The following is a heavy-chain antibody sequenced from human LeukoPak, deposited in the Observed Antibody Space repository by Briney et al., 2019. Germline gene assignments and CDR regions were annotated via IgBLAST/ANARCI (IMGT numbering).Heavy chain of an antibody. D-gene: IGHD3-22*01. CDR2: ISSSSSTI. V-gene: IGHV3-48*01. CDR1: GFTLSSYS. J-gene: IGHJ4*02. CDR3: AREGYYYDSSGYYYPTKGDY. Sequence: PGGTLRLSCAASGFTLSSYSMNWVRHAPGKGLEWVSYISSSSSTIYYADSAKGRFTISRDNAKNSLYLQMNSLRAEDAAVYYCAREGYYYDSSGYYYPTKGDYWGQGTLVTVSS.